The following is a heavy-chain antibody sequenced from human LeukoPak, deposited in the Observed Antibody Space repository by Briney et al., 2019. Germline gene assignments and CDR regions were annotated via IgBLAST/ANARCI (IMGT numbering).Heavy chain of an antibody. D-gene: IGHD6-6*01. Sequence: GGSLRLSCAASGFTFSDYCMSWIRQAPGKGLEWVSYISSSGSTIYYADSVKGRFTISRDNAKNSLYLQMNSLRAEDMAVYYCARAARPYYYYYYMDVWGKGTTVTVSS. J-gene: IGHJ6*03. CDR2: ISSSGSTI. CDR1: GFTFSDYC. CDR3: ARAARPYYYYYYMDV. V-gene: IGHV3-11*01.